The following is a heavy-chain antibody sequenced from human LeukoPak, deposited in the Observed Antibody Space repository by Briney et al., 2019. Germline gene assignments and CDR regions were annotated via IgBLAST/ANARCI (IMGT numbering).Heavy chain of an antibody. J-gene: IGHJ4*02. CDR1: GFTFSNDV. CDR3: KMGDGSPPLGQ. CDR2: ISGSGGST. D-gene: IGHD5-24*01. Sequence: GGSLRLSCAASGFTFSNDVLGWVRQAPGKGLQWVSAISGSGGSTYYADSVKGRFTISRDNSGNTLYLQMNSLRAEDTAIYYCKMGDGSPPLGQWGQGTLVTVSS. V-gene: IGHV3-23*01.